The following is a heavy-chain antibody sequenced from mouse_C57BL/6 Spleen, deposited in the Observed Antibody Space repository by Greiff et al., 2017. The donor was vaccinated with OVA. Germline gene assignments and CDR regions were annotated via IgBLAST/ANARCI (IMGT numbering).Heavy chain of an antibody. J-gene: IGHJ3*01. V-gene: IGHV1-52*01. Sequence: QQSCKASGYTFTSYWMHWVKQRPIHGLEWIGNIDPSDSETHYNQKFKDKATLTVDKSSSTAYMQLSSLTSEDSAVYYGARGQYGYDGAWFAYWGQGTLVTVSA. D-gene: IGHD2-2*01. CDR1: GYTFTSYW. CDR2: IDPSDSET. CDR3: ARGQYGYDGAWFAY.